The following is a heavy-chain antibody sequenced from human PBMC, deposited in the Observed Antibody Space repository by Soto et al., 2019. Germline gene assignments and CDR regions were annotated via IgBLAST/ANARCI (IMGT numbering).Heavy chain of an antibody. CDR3: AKTIGGTTFSPYYFDS. CDR2: ISGSGGST. D-gene: IGHD1-1*01. V-gene: IGHV3-23*01. J-gene: IGHJ4*02. Sequence: GGSLRLSCAASGFTFSSYAMSWVRQAPGKGLEWVSAISGSGGSTYYADSVNGRFTISRDNSKNTLYLQMNSLRAEDTAVYYCAKTIGGTTFSPYYFDSWGQGTLVTVSS. CDR1: GFTFSSYA.